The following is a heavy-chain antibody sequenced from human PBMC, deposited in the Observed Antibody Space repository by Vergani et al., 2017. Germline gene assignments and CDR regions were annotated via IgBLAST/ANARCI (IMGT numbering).Heavy chain of an antibody. V-gene: IGHV4-34*01. Sequence: QVQLQQWGAGLLKPSETLSLTCAVYGGSFSGYYWSWIRQPPGKGLEWVGEINHSGSTNYNPSLKSRVTISVDTSKNQFSLKLSSVTAADTAGYYCSRVRGYGMDVWGQGTTVTVSS. CDR2: INHSGST. CDR3: SRVRGYGMDV. J-gene: IGHJ6*02. CDR1: GGSFSGYY. D-gene: IGHD3-10*01.